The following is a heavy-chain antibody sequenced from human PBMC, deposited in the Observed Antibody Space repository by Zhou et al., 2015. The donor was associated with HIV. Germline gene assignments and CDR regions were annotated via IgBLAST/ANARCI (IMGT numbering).Heavy chain of an antibody. J-gene: IGHJ6*02. CDR2: INPSGGST. D-gene: IGHD5-18*01. CDR1: GYTFTSYY. V-gene: IGHV1-46*01. Sequence: QVQLVQSGAEVKKPGASVKVSCKASGYTFTSYYMHWVRQAPGQGLEWMGIINPSGGSTSYAQKFQGRVTMTRDTSTSTVYMELSSLRSEDTAVYYCARESRGYSYGSPGEWRNYYYGMDVWGQGTTVTVSS. CDR3: ARESRGYSYGSPGEWRNYYYGMDV.